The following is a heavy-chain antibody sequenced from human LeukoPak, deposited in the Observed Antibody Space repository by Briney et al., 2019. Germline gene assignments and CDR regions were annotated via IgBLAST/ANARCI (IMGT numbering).Heavy chain of an antibody. Sequence: PSETLSLTCTVSGGSVSSISSYWGWIRQPPGKGLEWIGSSRYSGRTYYNPSLQSRVTMSVDTSKNRFSLRLSSVTAADTAVYSCARHYYDSSGLAYYFDNWGQGTLVTVSS. V-gene: IGHV4-39*01. J-gene: IGHJ4*02. CDR1: GGSVSSISSY. CDR2: SRYSGRT. D-gene: IGHD3-22*01. CDR3: ARHYYDSSGLAYYFDN.